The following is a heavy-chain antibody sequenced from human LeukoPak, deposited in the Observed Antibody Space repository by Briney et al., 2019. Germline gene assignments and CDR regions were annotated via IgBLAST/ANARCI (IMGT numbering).Heavy chain of an antibody. J-gene: IGHJ6*03. CDR1: GYTFTSYA. CDR2: INTNTGNE. CDR3: ARERSDCSSTSCYDQYYYYMDV. V-gene: IGHV7-4-1*02. Sequence: ASVKVSCKACGYTFTSYAMNWVRQPPGRGRECVGWINTNTGNETYARGFRGRFVVALYTSFGAADLKISSLKAEDTAVYYCARERSDCSSTSCYDQYYYYMDVWGKGTTVTVSS. D-gene: IGHD2-2*01.